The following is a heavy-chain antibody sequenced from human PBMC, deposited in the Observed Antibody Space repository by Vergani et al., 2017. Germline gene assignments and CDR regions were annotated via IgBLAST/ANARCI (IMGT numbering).Heavy chain of an antibody. Sequence: EVMLVQSGAEVKQPGASLKISCTYSESSFISNEIAWVRQMSGKGLQWMGNINPIDSKIAYSPSFQGQAIMSLDKSITTAYLQWRSLKASDTGIYYCTRHGPCGDGACLHFNHWGQGTQVTVSS. D-gene: IGHD2-21*01. V-gene: IGHV5-51*01. J-gene: IGHJ4*02. CDR2: INPIDSKI. CDR1: ESSFISNE. CDR3: TRHGPCGDGACLHFNH.